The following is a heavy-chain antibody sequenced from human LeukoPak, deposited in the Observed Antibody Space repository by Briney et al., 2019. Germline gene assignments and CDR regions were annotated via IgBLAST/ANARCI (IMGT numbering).Heavy chain of an antibody. CDR2: IYYDGST. J-gene: IGHJ4*02. V-gene: IGHV4-39*01. D-gene: IGHD3-9*01. CDR1: GGSISSSSYY. Sequence: SETLSLTCTVSGGSISSSSYYWGWIRQPPGKGLKWIGCIYYDGSTYYNPSLKSRGTISVDTSKNQFSLKLSSVTAADTAVYYCARQPLTGYSELDYWGQGTLVTVSS. CDR3: ARQPLTGYSELDY.